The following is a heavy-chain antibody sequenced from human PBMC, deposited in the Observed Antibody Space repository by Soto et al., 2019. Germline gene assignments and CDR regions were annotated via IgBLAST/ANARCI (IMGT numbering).Heavy chain of an antibody. D-gene: IGHD5-18*01. V-gene: IGHV1-69*01. CDR1: GGPFSSYA. CDR2: IFPIFGTA. Sequence: GASVKGSCKVSGGPFSSYAFSWVRHAPGQGLEWMGGIFPIFGTANYEQNFQGRVTITADESTSTSYMELSSLISEDAAVYYCALPSGVDTSIVQGYYFDYWGQGTLVTVSS. J-gene: IGHJ4*02. CDR3: ALPSGVDTSIVQGYYFDY.